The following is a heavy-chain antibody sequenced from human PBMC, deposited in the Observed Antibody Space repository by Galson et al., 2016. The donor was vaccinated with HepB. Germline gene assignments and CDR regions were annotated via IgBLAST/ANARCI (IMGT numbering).Heavy chain of an antibody. J-gene: IGHJ4*02. V-gene: IGHV5-10-1*01. CDR3: AIRLYSSGSFDY. D-gene: IGHD6-19*01. CDR2: IDPSDSYT. Sequence: QSGAEVKKPGESPRISCMGSGYNFITYWISWVRQMPGKGLEWMGSIDPSDSYTNYSPSFQGHVTISTDRSISTAYLQWSSLKASDTAIYYCAIRLYSSGSFDYWGQGTLVTVSS. CDR1: GYNFITYW.